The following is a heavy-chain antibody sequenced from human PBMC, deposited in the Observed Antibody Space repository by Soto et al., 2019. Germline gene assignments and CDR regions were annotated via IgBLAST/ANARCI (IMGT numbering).Heavy chain of an antibody. CDR2: IKTDGSST. V-gene: IGHV3-74*01. Sequence: EAQLVESGGGLVQPGGSRRLSCAASGFTFSSYWMHWVRQAPGEGLVWVSRIKTDGSSTNYADSVKGRFTISRDNAKNPLELEMNSLRAEDTAVYYCARGVHNHYGFDVWGQGTMVTVSS. D-gene: IGHD1-1*01. J-gene: IGHJ3*01. CDR1: GFTFSSYW. CDR3: ARGVHNHYGFDV.